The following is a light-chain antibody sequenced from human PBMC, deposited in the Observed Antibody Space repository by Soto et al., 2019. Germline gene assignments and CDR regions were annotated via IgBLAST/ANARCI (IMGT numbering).Light chain of an antibody. V-gene: IGKV3-20*01. J-gene: IGKJ3*01. CDR1: QSVSSSY. CDR2: GAS. Sequence: ELVLTQSPGTLSLSPGERATLSCRASQSVSSSYLAWYQQKPGQAPRLLIYGASNRATGIPYRFRGSGSGTDFTLTISRPEPEDFAVYYGQQYGSSPTFGPGTKVDIK. CDR3: QQYGSSPT.